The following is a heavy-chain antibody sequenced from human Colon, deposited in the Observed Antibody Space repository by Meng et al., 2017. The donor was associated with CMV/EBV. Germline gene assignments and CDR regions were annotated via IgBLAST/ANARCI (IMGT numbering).Heavy chain of an antibody. CDR2: INHSGST. V-gene: IGHV4-34*01. D-gene: IGHD3-22*01. CDR1: GGTFSGYY. CDR3: ARAVVVTNAFDI. J-gene: IGHJ3*02. Sequence: CAVYGGTFSGYYWSWIRQPPGKGLEWIGEINHSGSTNYNPSIKSRVTISVDTSKNQFSLKLSSVTAAETAVYYCARAVVVTNAFDIWGRGTMVTVSS.